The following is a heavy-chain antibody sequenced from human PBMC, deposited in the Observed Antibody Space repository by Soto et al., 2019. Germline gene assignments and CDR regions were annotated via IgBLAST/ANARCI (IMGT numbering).Heavy chain of an antibody. D-gene: IGHD2-2*01. CDR1: GFTFSTYA. V-gene: IGHV3-23*01. CDR3: ATRRDASYYYYGMDV. CDR2: ISGSGDST. J-gene: IGHJ6*02. Sequence: SGGSLRLSCAASGFTFSTYAMSWVRQAPGKGLEWVSGISGSGDSTYYADSVKGRFTISRDNSKNTLFLQMNSLRAEDTAVYYCATRRDASYYYYGMDVWGQGTTVTVSS.